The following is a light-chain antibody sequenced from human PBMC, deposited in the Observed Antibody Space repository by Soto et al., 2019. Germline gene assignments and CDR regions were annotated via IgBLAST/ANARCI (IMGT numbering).Light chain of an antibody. CDR2: GAS. V-gene: IGKV3-20*01. CDR1: QNVTSNL. J-gene: IGKJ5*01. Sequence: TVLTQSPGTLSLSPGERATLSCRASQNVTSNLLVWYQQHPGQAPRLLIYGASSRATGIPDRFSGSGSGTDFTLTIRRLEPDDFAVYYCQKYKNWPRITFGQGTRLEIK. CDR3: QKYKNWPRIT.